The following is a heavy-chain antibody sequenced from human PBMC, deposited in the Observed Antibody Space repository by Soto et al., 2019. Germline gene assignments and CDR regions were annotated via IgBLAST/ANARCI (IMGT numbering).Heavy chain of an antibody. CDR3: ARESMRQLQNPTRPIYYYYGMDV. CDR1: GGSISSGDYY. J-gene: IGHJ6*02. D-gene: IGHD6-6*01. V-gene: IGHV4-30-4*01. Sequence: PSETLSLTCTVSGGSISSGDYYWSWIRQPPGKGLEWIGYIYYSGSTYYNPSLKSRVTISVDTSKNQFSLKLSSVTAADTAVYYCARESMRQLQNPTRPIYYYYGMDVWGQGTTVTVSS. CDR2: IYYSGST.